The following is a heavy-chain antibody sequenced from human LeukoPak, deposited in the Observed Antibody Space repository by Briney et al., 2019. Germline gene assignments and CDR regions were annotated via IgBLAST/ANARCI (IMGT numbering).Heavy chain of an antibody. J-gene: IGHJ4*02. Sequence: ASVKVSCKASGYTFSSYGISWVRQAPGQGLEWMGWISAYNGNTNYAQKVQGRVRVTTDTSTSTAYMELRSLRSDDTAVYYCAKAGGQTYYYDSSGYYPEDYWGQGTLVTVSS. CDR3: AKAGGQTYYYDSSGYYPEDY. CDR1: GYTFSSYG. CDR2: ISAYNGNT. D-gene: IGHD3-22*01. V-gene: IGHV1-18*01.